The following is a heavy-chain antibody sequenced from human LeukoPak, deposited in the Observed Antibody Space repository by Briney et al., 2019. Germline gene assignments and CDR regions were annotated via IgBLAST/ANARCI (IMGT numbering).Heavy chain of an antibody. D-gene: IGHD3-10*01. CDR3: ATSNGYGLVHI. J-gene: IGHJ3*02. CDR1: GDSISSSSYY. CDR2: IFYSGST. Sequence: SETLSLTCTVSGDSISSSSYYWGWIRQPPGKGLEWIGTIFYSGSTYYNPSRKSRVTLSVHPSKTQYSLNFSPVTAADTAVYYCATSNGYGLVHIWRQGTMVTVSS. V-gene: IGHV4-39*07.